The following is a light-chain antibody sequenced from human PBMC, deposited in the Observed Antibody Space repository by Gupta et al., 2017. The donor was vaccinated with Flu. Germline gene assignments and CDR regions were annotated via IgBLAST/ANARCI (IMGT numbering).Light chain of an antibody. CDR1: QSISYY. V-gene: IGKV1-39*01. Sequence: DIQMTQSPSSLSASVGDGVTITCRASQSISYYLNWYQQKPGEAPKLLIYAASSLQSGVPSRFSGSGSGTDFTLTINSLQPEDFATYYCQQTYSTLFTFGPGTKVEIK. CDR2: AAS. CDR3: QQTYSTLFT. J-gene: IGKJ3*01.